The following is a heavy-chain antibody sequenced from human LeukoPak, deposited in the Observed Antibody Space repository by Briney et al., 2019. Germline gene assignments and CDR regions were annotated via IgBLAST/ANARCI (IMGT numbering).Heavy chain of an antibody. D-gene: IGHD6-6*01. V-gene: IGHV3-43D*03. CDR1: GFTFDDYA. CDR3: AKGTRSSSSGYFDY. CDR2: ISWDGGST. Sequence: PGGSLRLSCAASGFTFDDYAMHWVSQAPGKSLEWVSLISWDGGSTYYADSVKGRFTIPRDNSKNSLYLQMNSLRAEDTALYYCAKGTRSSSSGYFDYWGQGTLVTVSS. J-gene: IGHJ4*02.